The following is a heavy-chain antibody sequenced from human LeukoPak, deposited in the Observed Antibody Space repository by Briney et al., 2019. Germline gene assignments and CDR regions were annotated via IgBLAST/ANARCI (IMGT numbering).Heavy chain of an antibody. CDR2: IITYSGDT. D-gene: IGHD3-10*01. CDR1: GFPFINYA. CDR3: ARVAYHYGSGTLIHLYGMDV. J-gene: IGHJ6*02. V-gene: IGHV1-18*01. Sequence: GASVKVSCKASGFPFINYAISWVRQAPGQGPEWLGRIITYSGDTEYAQKIQGRVTMTTDTSTSIAYMELRSLRSDDTAVYYCARVAYHYGSGTLIHLYGMDVWGQGTTVTVSS.